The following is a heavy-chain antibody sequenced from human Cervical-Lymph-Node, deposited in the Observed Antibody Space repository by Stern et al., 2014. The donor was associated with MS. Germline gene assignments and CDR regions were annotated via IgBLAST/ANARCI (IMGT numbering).Heavy chain of an antibody. CDR3: ARYSTYGMDV. CDR2: IYYSGST. J-gene: IGHJ6*02. V-gene: IGHV4-61*01. CDR1: GGSVSSGSYY. D-gene: IGHD1-26*01. Sequence: QVQLQESGPGLVKPSETLSLTCTVSGGSVSSGSYYWSWIRQPPGKGLEWIGYIYYSGSTNYNPSLKSRVTISVDTAKNQFSLKLSSVTAADTAVYCCARYSTYGMDVWGQGTTVTVSS.